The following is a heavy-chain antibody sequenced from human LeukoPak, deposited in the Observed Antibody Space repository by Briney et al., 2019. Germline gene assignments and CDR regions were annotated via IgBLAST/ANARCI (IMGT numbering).Heavy chain of an antibody. CDR3: ASSGYSGYDQFDY. Sequence: SETLSLTCTVSGGSISSSSYYWGWIRQPPGKGLEWIGSIYYSGSTYYNPSLKSRVTISVDKSQNQFSLKLRSVTAADTAVYYCASSGYSGYDQFDYWGQGTLVTVSS. D-gene: IGHD5-12*01. CDR1: GGSISSSSYY. J-gene: IGHJ4*02. CDR2: IYYSGST. V-gene: IGHV4-39*01.